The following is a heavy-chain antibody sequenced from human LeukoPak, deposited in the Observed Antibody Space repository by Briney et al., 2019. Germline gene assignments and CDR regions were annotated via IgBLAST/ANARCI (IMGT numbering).Heavy chain of an antibody. CDR1: GFTFSSYS. Sequence: GGSLRLSYAASGFTFSSYSMNWVRQAPGKGLEWVANVQHIGGETYYVDSVKGRFTISRDNAKNSVYLQMNSLGADDTAVYYCATYSILNAREFRYWGQGTLVTVTS. J-gene: IGHJ1*01. CDR2: VQHIGGET. CDR3: ATYSILNAREFRY. V-gene: IGHV3-7*01. D-gene: IGHD4-11*01.